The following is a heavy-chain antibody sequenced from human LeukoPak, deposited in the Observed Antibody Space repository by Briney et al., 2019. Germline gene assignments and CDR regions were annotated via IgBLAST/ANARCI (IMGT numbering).Heavy chain of an antibody. V-gene: IGHV3-23*01. CDR3: AKARYCSGGSCYFDY. CDR2: ISGSGGST. CDR1: GFTYSSYA. Sequence: GGSLRLSCAASGFTYSSYAMMWLRQAPGKGLEWVSAISGSGGSTYYADSVKGRFTISRDNSKNTLYLQMNSLSAEDTAVYYCAKARYCSGGSCYFDYWGQGTLVTVSS. D-gene: IGHD2-15*01. J-gene: IGHJ4*02.